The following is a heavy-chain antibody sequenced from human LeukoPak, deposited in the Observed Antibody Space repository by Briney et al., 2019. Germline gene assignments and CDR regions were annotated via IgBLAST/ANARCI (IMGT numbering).Heavy chain of an antibody. Sequence: APVKVSCNAAGYTFSTYGISWVRQAPGQRLECMGWISDYNGNTNYAQKLQGRVTMTTDKSTSTAYMELRSLRSDDTAVYYCARAPLYASCEYWGQGTLVTVSS. CDR3: ARAPLYASCEY. CDR2: ISDYNGNT. J-gene: IGHJ4*02. CDR1: GYTFSTYG. V-gene: IGHV1-18*01. D-gene: IGHD2/OR15-2a*01.